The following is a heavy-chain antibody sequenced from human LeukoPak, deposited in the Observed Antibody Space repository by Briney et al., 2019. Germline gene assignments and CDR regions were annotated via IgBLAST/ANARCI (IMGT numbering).Heavy chain of an antibody. CDR3: AKDMGYIVVVTAFDY. D-gene: IGHD2-21*02. CDR2: ISYDGSNK. J-gene: IGHJ4*02. V-gene: IGHV3-30*18. Sequence: GRSLRLSCAASGFTFSSYGMQWVRQAPGRGLEGVAVISYDGSNKYYADSVKGRFTISRDNSKNTLYLQMNSLRAEDTAVYYCAKDMGYIVVVTAFDYWGQGTLVTVSS. CDR1: GFTFSSYG.